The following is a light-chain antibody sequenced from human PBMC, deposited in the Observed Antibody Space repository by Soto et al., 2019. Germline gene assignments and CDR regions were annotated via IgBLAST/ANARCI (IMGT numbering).Light chain of an antibody. J-gene: IGKJ1*01. V-gene: IGKV3-20*01. CDR2: GAS. CDR3: QQYGSSPLT. CDR1: QSVISNY. Sequence: EIVLTQSPGTLSLSPGERATLSCRASQSVISNYLAWYQQKPGQAPRLLIYGASSRATGIPGRFSGSGSGTDFTLTISRLEPEDFAVYYCQQYGSSPLTFGQGTKVDIK.